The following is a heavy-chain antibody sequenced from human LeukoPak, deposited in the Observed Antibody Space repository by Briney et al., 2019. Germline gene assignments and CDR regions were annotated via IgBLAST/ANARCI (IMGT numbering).Heavy chain of an antibody. Sequence: RGSLRLSCGASGITFSSYSMNWVRQAPGKGLEWVSYISSSGSTKYYADSVKGRFTISRDNARNSLYLQMNSLRAEDTAVYYCARASGKYSSGQGDYWGQGTLVTVSS. V-gene: IGHV3-48*01. CDR2: ISSSGSTK. CDR1: GITFSSYS. D-gene: IGHD6-19*01. CDR3: ARASGKYSSGQGDY. J-gene: IGHJ4*02.